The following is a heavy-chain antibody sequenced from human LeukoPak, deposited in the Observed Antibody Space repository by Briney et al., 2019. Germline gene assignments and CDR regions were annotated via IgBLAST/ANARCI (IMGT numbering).Heavy chain of an antibody. Sequence: SETLSLTCAVYGGSFSGYYWSWIRQPPGKGLEWIGEINHSGSTNQNPSLKSRVTISVDTSKNQFSLKLSSLTAADTAVYYCARHSGGTYYVSLDPWGQGTLVTVSA. V-gene: IGHV4-34*01. CDR3: ARHSGGTYYVSLDP. J-gene: IGHJ5*02. CDR2: INHSGST. D-gene: IGHD1-26*01. CDR1: GGSFSGYY.